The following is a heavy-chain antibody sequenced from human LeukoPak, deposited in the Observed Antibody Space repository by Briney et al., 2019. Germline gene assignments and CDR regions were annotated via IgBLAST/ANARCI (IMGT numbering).Heavy chain of an antibody. Sequence: GGSLRLSCVVSGFTFSSHSMSWVRQAPGRGLEWVANVKEDGSEENYVESVKGRFTISRDNAINSLYLQMNSLRAEHTAVYFCARLLHWHSSAYRPVDGWGQGILVSVSS. CDR1: GFTFSSHS. J-gene: IGHJ4*02. V-gene: IGHV3-7*01. D-gene: IGHD3-22*01. CDR2: VKEDGSEE. CDR3: ARLLHWHSSAYRPVDG.